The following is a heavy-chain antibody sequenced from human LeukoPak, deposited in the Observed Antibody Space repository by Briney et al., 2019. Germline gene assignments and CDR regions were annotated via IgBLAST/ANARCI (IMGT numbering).Heavy chain of an antibody. CDR2: INSDGSST. CDR1: GITFSSYW. V-gene: IGHV3-74*01. CDR3: ARRVDTAMDY. D-gene: IGHD5-18*01. J-gene: IGHJ4*02. Sequence: SGGSLRLSCAASGITFSSYWMHWVRQAPGKGLVWVSGINSDGSSTRYADAVKGQFTISRDNAKNTLYLQMNSLRAEDTAVYYCARRVDTAMDYWGQGTLVTVSS.